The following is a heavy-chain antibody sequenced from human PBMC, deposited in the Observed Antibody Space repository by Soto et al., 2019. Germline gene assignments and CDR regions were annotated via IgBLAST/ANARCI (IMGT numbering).Heavy chain of an antibody. D-gene: IGHD4-17*01. CDR1: GYTFTSYG. CDR2: ISAYNGNT. CDR3: ARVLVTVTSAYYFDY. Sequence: ASVKVSCKASGYTFTSYGISWVRQAPGQGLEWMGWISAYNGNTNYAQKLQGRVTMTTDTSTSTAYMELRSLRSDDTAVYYCARVLVTVTSAYYFDYWGQGTLVTVSS. V-gene: IGHV1-18*01. J-gene: IGHJ4*02.